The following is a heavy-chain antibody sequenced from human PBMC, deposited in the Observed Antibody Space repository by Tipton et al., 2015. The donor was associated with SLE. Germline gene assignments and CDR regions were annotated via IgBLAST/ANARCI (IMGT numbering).Heavy chain of an antibody. CDR2: IDHSGST. J-gene: IGHJ4*02. D-gene: IGHD6-13*01. V-gene: IGHV4-34*01. CDR1: GGSFSGYY. Sequence: TLSLTCAVYGGSFSGYYWSWIRQPPGKGLEWIGEIDHSGSTNYNPSLKSRVTISVDTSKNQFSLKLSSVTAADTAVYYCARYSSSWYFDYWGQGTLVTVSS. CDR3: ARYSSSWYFDY.